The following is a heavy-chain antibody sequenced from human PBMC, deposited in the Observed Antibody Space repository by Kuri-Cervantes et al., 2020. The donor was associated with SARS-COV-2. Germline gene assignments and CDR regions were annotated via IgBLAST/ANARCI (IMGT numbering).Heavy chain of an antibody. CDR2: ISGSGGST. CDR1: GFTFSSYA. CDR3: ARESPGIRFLEWVP. V-gene: IGHV3-23*01. J-gene: IGHJ5*02. D-gene: IGHD3-3*01. Sequence: GESLKISCAASGFTFSSYAMSWVRQAPGKGLEWVSAISGSGGSTYYADSVKGRFTISRDNSKNTLYLQMNSLRAEDTAVYYCARESPGIRFLEWVPWGQGTLVTVSS.